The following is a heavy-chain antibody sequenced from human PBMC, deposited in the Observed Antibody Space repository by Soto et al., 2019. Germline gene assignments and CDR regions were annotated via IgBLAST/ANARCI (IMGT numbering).Heavy chain of an antibody. Sequence: SETLSLTWTVAGGSISGYYWRWIRQPPGKGLEWIGYIYYSGSTNYNPSLKSRVTISVDTSKNQFSLKLSSVTAADTAVYYCARGTYCIGASCYRAYYYSYLDVLFKGTSDTVFS. CDR1: GGSISGYY. D-gene: IGHD2-15*01. CDR2: IYYSGST. V-gene: IGHV4-59*01. CDR3: ARGTYCIGASCYRAYYYSYLDV. J-gene: IGHJ6*03.